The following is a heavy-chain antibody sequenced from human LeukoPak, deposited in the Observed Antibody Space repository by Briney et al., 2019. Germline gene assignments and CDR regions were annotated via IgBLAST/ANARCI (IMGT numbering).Heavy chain of an antibody. CDR3: AKDGSSGWYRYFQH. V-gene: IGHV3-43D*03. Sequence: GGSLGLSCAASGFTFDDYAMHWVRQAPGKGLEWVSLISWDGGSTYYADSVKGRFTISRDNSKNSLYLQMNSLRAEDTALYYCAKDGSSGWYRYFQHWGQGTLVTVSS. CDR2: ISWDGGST. J-gene: IGHJ1*01. D-gene: IGHD6-19*01. CDR1: GFTFDDYA.